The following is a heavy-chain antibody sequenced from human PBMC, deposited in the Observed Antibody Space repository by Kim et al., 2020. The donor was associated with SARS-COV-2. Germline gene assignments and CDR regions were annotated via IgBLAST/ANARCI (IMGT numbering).Heavy chain of an antibody. CDR3: AREWGSVQLEINGWFDP. CDR2: ISAYNGNT. CDR1: GYTFTSYG. J-gene: IGHJ5*02. D-gene: IGHD1-1*01. Sequence: ASVKVSCKASGYTFTSYGISWVRQAPGQGLEWMGWISAYNGNTNYAQKLQGRVTMTTDTSTSTAYMELRSLRSDDTAVYYCAREWGSVQLEINGWFDPWGQGTLVTVSS. V-gene: IGHV1-18*04.